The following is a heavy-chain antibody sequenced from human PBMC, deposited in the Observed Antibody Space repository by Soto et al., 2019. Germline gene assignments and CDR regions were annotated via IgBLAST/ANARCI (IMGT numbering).Heavy chain of an antibody. V-gene: IGHV1-2*02. CDR2: INPNSGGT. CDR3: ARGYYGDYFDY. J-gene: IGHJ4*02. D-gene: IGHD3-3*01. CDR1: GYSFTGYY. Sequence: ASMKVSCKASGYSFTGYYRRCVRQAPGQGLEWMGWINPNSGGTNYAQKFQGRVTMTRDTSISTAYMELSRLRSDYTAVYYCARGYYGDYFDYWGQGTLVTVSS.